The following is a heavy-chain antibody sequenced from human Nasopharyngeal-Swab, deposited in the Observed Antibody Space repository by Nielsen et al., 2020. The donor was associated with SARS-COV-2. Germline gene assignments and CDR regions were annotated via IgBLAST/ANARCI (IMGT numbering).Heavy chain of an antibody. J-gene: IGHJ4*02. V-gene: IGHV3-23*01. Sequence: GESLKISCAASGYTFTAHAMTWVRQAPGKGLEWVSTLDGSGGGTHYADSVKGRFSISRDNSKNTVFLQMNSLSAGDTALYYCAKALYTTGYYGLLDCWGQGTLVIVSS. CDR1: GYTFTAHA. D-gene: IGHD6-19*01. CDR2: LDGSGGGT. CDR3: AKALYTTGYYGLLDC.